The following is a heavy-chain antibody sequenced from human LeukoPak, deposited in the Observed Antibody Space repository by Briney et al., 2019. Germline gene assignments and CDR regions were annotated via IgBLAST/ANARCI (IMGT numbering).Heavy chain of an antibody. D-gene: IGHD1-26*01. CDR2: VYHNGHT. V-gene: IGHV4-39*02. CDR3: ASVLQSGTYPSGSDYYFDS. CDR1: GDSINNDNYY. Sequence: SETLSLTCYVSGDSINNDNYYWGWVRQSPGAGLEWLGSVYHNGHTIYTPSLKSRLTLSVDTSRNHFSLNLTSATDADTAVYFCASVLQSGTYPSGSDYYFDSWGRGTLVTVTS. J-gene: IGHJ4*01.